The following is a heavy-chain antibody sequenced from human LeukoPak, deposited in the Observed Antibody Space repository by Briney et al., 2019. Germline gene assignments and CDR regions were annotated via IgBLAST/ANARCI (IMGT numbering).Heavy chain of an antibody. CDR2: IHSNGGF. D-gene: IGHD6-13*01. CDR1: GGSIRRYF. CDR3: ARGVGGYSSSDAFDI. J-gene: IGHJ3*02. V-gene: IGHV4-4*07. Sequence: SETLSLTCTVSGGSIRRYFWSWIRQPAGKGLEWIGRIHSNGGFTHNPSLKSRVTISVDTSKNQFSLKLSSVTAADTAVYYCARGVGGYSSSDAFDIWGQGTMVTVSS.